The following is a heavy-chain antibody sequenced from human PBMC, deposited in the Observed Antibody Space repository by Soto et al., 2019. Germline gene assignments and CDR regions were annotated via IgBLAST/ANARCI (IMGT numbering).Heavy chain of an antibody. CDR1: GGTFSSYA. Sequence: QVQLVQSGAEVKKPGSSVKVSCKASGGTFSSYAISWVRQAPGQGLEWMGGIIPIFGTANYAQKFQGRVTITAEESTSTCPKEVSSLKSEDTAGHYFAGSGYKEPPPPYGMDVWGPGTTVTVSS. V-gene: IGHV1-69*01. CDR3: AGSGYKEPPPPYGMDV. D-gene: IGHD6-13*01. CDR2: IIPIFGTA. J-gene: IGHJ6*02.